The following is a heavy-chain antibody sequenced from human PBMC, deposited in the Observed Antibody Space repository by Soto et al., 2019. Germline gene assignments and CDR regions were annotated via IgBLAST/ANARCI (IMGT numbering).Heavy chain of an antibody. J-gene: IGHJ4*02. V-gene: IGHV4-39*01. CDR3: ARPTYNSGSPFDY. CDR2: IYYSGST. CDR1: GGSISSSSYY. D-gene: IGHD1-20*01. Sequence: SETLSLTCAVSGGSISSSSYYWGWIRQPPGKGLEWIGSIYYSGSTYYNPSLKSRVTISVDTSKNQFSLKLSSVTAADTAVYYCARPTYNSGSPFDYWGQGTLVTVSS.